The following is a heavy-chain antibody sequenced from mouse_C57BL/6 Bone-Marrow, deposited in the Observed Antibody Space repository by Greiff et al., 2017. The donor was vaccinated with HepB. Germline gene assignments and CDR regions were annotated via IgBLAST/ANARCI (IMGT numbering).Heavy chain of an antibody. D-gene: IGHD1-1*01. J-gene: IGHJ2*01. CDR3: ASWGTTVSPFGG. CDR1: GYTFTSYW. V-gene: IGHV1-55*01. CDR2: IYPGSGST. Sequence: VQLQQPGAELVKPGASVKMSCKASGYTFTSYWITWVKQRPGQGLEWIGDIYPGSGSTNYNEKFKSKATLTVDNSSNTAYMQLSSLTSEDSAVYYCASWGTTVSPFGGWGKGATLTVAS.